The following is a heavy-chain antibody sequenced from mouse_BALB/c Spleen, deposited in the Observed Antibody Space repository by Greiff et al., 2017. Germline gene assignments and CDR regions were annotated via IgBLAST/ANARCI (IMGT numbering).Heavy chain of an antibody. J-gene: IGHJ1*01. D-gene: IGHD1-2*01. Sequence: EVKLQESGPSLVKPSQTLSLTCSVTGDSITSGYWNWIRKFPGNKLEYMGYISYSGSTYYNPSLKSRISITRDTSTNQYYLQLNSVTTEDTATYYCASLLRLHWYFDVWGAGTTVTVSS. V-gene: IGHV3-8*02. CDR1: GDSITSGY. CDR2: ISYSGST. CDR3: ASLLRLHWYFDV.